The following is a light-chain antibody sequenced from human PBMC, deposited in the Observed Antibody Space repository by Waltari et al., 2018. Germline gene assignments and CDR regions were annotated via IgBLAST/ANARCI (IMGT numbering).Light chain of an antibody. CDR2: GAS. J-gene: IGKJ2*01. CDR1: QSVTSN. CDR3: QQYNNWPRMYT. Sequence: EIVMTQSPATLSVSPGERATFSCRASQSVTSNVAWYQQKPGQAPRPLIYGASTRATGIPGRFTGSGSGTEFTLTISSLQSEDFAVYYCQQYNNWPRMYTFGQGTKLEIK. V-gene: IGKV3-15*01.